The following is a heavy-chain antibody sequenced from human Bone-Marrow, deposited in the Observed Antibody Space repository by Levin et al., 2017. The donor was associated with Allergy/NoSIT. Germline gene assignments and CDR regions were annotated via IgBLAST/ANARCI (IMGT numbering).Heavy chain of an antibody. V-gene: IGHV3-48*01. Sequence: GGSLRLSCAASGFIFFNYSMNCVRQAPGKGLEWISDITSSTRTLYYADSVKGRFTISRDDARNSLYLQMNSLRVEDTAIYYCARKALGSGSYSFDYWGRGTLVTVSS. CDR2: ITSSTRTL. J-gene: IGHJ4*02. CDR1: GFIFFNYS. CDR3: ARKALGSGSYSFDY. D-gene: IGHD2-15*01.